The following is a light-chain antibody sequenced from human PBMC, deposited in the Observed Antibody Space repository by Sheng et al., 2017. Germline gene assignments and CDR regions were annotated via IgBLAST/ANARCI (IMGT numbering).Light chain of an antibody. CDR3: QQRSIWPQT. J-gene: IGKJ3*01. V-gene: IGKV3-11*01. CDR2: GAS. Sequence: ETVMTQSPATLSVSPGERATLSCRASQSVSSNLAWYQQKPGQAPRLLIYGASTRATGIPARFSGSGSGTDFTLTINSLEPEDFAVYFCQQRSIWPQTFGPGTKVDVK. CDR1: QSVSSN.